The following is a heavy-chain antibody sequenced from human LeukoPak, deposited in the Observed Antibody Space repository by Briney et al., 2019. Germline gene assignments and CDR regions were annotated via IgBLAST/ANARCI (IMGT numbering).Heavy chain of an antibody. J-gene: IGHJ4*02. D-gene: IGHD3-16*02. CDR3: ARAVRYDYVWGSYLDY. CDR2: ISSSGSTI. Sequence: QPGGSLRLSCAASGFTFSSYEINWVRQAPGKELEWVSYISSSGSTIYYADSVKGRFTISRDNAKNSLYLQMNSLRAEDTAVYYCARAVRYDYVWGSYLDYWGQGTLVTVSS. V-gene: IGHV3-48*03. CDR1: GFTFSSYE.